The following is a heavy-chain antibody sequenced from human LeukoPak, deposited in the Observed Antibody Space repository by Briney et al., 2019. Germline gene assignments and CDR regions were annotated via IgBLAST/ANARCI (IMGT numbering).Heavy chain of an antibody. Sequence: GGSLRLSCAASGFTFSNHAMSWVRQAPGKGLEWVATILPGGKESYRVDSVKGRFIISRDNAKNSLFLQMNSLRGDGTALYYCMSAHGYWGQGTLVTVSS. CDR1: GFTFSNHA. CDR3: MSAHGY. CDR2: ILPGGKES. J-gene: IGHJ4*02. V-gene: IGHV3-7*01.